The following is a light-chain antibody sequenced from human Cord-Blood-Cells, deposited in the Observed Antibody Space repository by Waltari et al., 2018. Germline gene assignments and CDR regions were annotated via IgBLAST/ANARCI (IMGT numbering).Light chain of an antibody. J-gene: IGKJ2*03. V-gene: IGKV4-1*01. Sequence: DIVMTQSPDSLAVSLGERATINCKSSQSVLYSSNNKYYLAWYQQKPGQPPKLLIYWASTRESGVPDRFSGSGSGTDFTLTISSLQAEDVAVYDCQQYYSTPYSFGQGTKLEIK. CDR3: QQYYSTPYS. CDR2: WAS. CDR1: QSVLYSSNNKYY.